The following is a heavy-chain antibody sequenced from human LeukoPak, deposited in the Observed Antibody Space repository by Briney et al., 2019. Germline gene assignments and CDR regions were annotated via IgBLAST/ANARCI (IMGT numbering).Heavy chain of an antibody. D-gene: IGHD6-6*01. CDR3: ARLRYSSSSNNWLDP. CDR1: GFSLGTNGMC. Sequence: SGPTLVNPTQTLTLTCTFSGFSLGTNGMCVSWIRQPPGKALEWLARIDWDDDKYYSTSLKTRLTVSKDTSKNQVVLTMTNMDPVDTATYYCARLRYSSSSNNWLDPWGQGTLVTVSS. CDR2: IDWDDDK. V-gene: IGHV2-70*11. J-gene: IGHJ5*02.